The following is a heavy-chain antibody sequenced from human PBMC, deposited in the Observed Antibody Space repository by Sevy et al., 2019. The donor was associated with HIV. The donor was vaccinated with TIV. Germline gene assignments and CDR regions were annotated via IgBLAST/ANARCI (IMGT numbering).Heavy chain of an antibody. J-gene: IGHJ3*02. CDR1: GFTFSSYW. Sequence: GWSLRLSCAASGFTFSSYWMSWVRQAPGKGLEWVANIKQDGSEKYYVDSVKGRFTISRDNAKNSLYLQMNSLRAEDTAVYYCARPQDYYGSGAFDIWGQGTMVTVSS. CDR3: ARPQDYYGSGAFDI. CDR2: IKQDGSEK. D-gene: IGHD3-10*01. V-gene: IGHV3-7*03.